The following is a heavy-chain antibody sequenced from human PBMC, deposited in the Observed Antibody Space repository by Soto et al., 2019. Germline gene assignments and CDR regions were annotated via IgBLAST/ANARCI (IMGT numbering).Heavy chain of an antibody. V-gene: IGHV3-21*01. CDR1: GFTFSSYS. Sequence: GGSLRLSCAASGFTFSSYSMNWVRQAPGKGLEWVSSISSSSSYICYADSVKGRFTISRDNAKNSLYLQMNSLRAEDTAVYYCASEVAAPDWGQGTLVTVSS. J-gene: IGHJ4*02. D-gene: IGHD2-15*01. CDR3: ASEVAAPD. CDR2: ISSSSSYI.